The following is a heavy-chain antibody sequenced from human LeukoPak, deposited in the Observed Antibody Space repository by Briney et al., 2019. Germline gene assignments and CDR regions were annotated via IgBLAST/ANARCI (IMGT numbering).Heavy chain of an antibody. Sequence: PGGSLRLSCAASGFTFDDYAMHWVRQAPGKGLEWVSGISWNSGSIGYADSVKGRFTISRDNAKNSLYLQMNSLRAEDTALYYCAKLRTYDSSSYQGWFDPWGQGTLVTVSS. D-gene: IGHD3-22*01. CDR3: AKLRTYDSSSYQGWFDP. V-gene: IGHV3-9*01. CDR2: ISWNSGSI. CDR1: GFTFDDYA. J-gene: IGHJ5*02.